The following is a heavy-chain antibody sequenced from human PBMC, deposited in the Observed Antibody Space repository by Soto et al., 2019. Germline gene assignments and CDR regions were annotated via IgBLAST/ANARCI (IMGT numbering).Heavy chain of an antibody. Sequence: AAVKVSCKASGYTFTINYMHWVRQAPGHGLEWMGIINPNSGGTTYAQKFQGRVTMTRDTSTRTFYMELSSLTSDDTAVYYCARDLAAALEIDYWGQGTRVTVSS. J-gene: IGHJ4*02. CDR3: ARDLAAALEIDY. CDR2: INPNSGGT. V-gene: IGHV1-46*01. CDR1: GYTFTINY. D-gene: IGHD1-1*01.